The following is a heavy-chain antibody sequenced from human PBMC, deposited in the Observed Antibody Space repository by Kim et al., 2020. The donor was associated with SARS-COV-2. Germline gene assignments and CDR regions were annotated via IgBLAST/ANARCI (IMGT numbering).Heavy chain of an antibody. CDR1: GFTFDDYA. D-gene: IGHD1-7*01. V-gene: IGHV3-9*01. J-gene: IGHJ6*02. CDR3: AKGSITGTPDVLGGYYGMDV. Sequence: GGSLRLSCAASGFTFDDYAMHWVRQAPGKGLEWVSGISWNSGSIGYADSVKGRFTISRDNAKNSLYLQMNSLRAEDTALYYCAKGSITGTPDVLGGYYGMDVWGQGTTVTVSS. CDR2: ISWNSGSI.